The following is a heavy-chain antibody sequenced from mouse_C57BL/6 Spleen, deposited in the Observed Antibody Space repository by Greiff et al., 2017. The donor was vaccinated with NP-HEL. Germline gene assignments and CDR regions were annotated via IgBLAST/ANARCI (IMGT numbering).Heavy chain of an antibody. Sequence: QVQLQQPGAELVRPGTSVKLSCKASGYTFTSYWMHWVKQRPGQGLEWIGVIDPSDSYTNYNQKFKGKATLTVDTSSSTAYMQLSSLTSEDSAVYYCARSGRDGDWDFDVWGTGTTVTVSS. CDR2: IDPSDSYT. CDR1: GYTFTSYW. J-gene: IGHJ1*03. CDR3: ARSGRDGDWDFDV. D-gene: IGHD3-1*01. V-gene: IGHV1-59*01.